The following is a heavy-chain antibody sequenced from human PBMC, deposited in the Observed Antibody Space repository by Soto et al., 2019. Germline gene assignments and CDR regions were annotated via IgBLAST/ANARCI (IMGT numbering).Heavy chain of an antibody. D-gene: IGHD3-10*01. CDR3: ARDGRPSNGRYLLNNTYYYGMDI. V-gene: IGHV3-11*06. CDR1: GFTFSASD. J-gene: IGHJ6*04. Sequence: GGYLGISCSSSGFTFSASDRSWVRQAPGKGLEWISYISGTSSYTTYADSVKGRFTISRDNAKNSLYLQMDSLRVEDTAVYYCARDGRPSNGRYLLNNTYYYGMDIWGKETTVTISS. CDR2: ISGTSSYT.